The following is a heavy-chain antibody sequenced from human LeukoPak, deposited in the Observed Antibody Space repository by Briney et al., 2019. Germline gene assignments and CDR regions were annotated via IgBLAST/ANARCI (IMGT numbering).Heavy chain of an antibody. Sequence: SGGSLRLSCTASGFTFGDYAMSWVRQAPGKGLEWVGFIRSKAYGGTTEYAASVKGRFTISRDDSKSIAYLQMNSLKTEDTAVCYCTRTVAATFYWGQGTLVTVSS. CDR1: GFTFGDYA. CDR3: TRTVAATFY. D-gene: IGHD2-15*01. V-gene: IGHV3-49*04. J-gene: IGHJ4*02. CDR2: IRSKAYGGTT.